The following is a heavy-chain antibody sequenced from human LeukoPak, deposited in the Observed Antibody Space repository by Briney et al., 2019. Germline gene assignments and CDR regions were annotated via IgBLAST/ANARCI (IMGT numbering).Heavy chain of an antibody. CDR1: GYTFTSYG. J-gene: IGHJ4*02. V-gene: IGHV1-69*05. D-gene: IGHD3-22*01. Sequence: GASVKVSCKASGYTFTSYGISWVRQAPGQGLEWMGRIIPIFGTANYAQKFQGRVTITTDESTSTAYMELSSLRSEDTAVYYCARDSPYDSSGYDYWGQGTLVTVSS. CDR2: IIPIFGTA. CDR3: ARDSPYDSSGYDY.